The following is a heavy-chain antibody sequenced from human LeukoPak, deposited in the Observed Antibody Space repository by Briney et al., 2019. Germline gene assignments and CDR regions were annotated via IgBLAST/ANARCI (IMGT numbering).Heavy chain of an antibody. CDR3: ARGVYGSGSYMYYYGMDV. CDR1: GGSISSYY. CDR2: IYYSGST. V-gene: IGHV4-59*12. J-gene: IGHJ6*02. Sequence: SETLSLTCTVSGGSISSYYWSWIRQPPGKGLEWIGYIYYSGSTNYNPSLKSRVAISVDTSKNQFSLQLNSVTPEDTAVYYCARGVYGSGSYMYYYGMDVWGQGTTVTVSS. D-gene: IGHD3-10*01.